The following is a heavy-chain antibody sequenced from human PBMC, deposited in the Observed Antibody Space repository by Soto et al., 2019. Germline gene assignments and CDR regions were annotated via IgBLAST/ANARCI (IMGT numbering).Heavy chain of an antibody. D-gene: IGHD6-13*01. CDR1: GYTFTSYY. J-gene: IGHJ4*02. CDR3: ARGAGTRYYFDY. V-gene: IGHV1-46*01. Sequence: QVQLVQSGAEVKKPGASVKVACKASGYTFTSYYMHWVRQAPGQGLEWMGIINPSGGSTSYAQKFQGSDTMTRDTSTSTVYMALSSLRSEYTAVYYCARGAGTRYYFDYWGQGTLVTVSS. CDR2: INPSGGST.